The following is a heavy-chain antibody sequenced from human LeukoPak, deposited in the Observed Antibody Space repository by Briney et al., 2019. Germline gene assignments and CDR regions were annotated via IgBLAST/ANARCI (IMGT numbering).Heavy chain of an antibody. J-gene: IGHJ4*02. CDR1: GGSISSSGYY. CDR2: FYYTGST. CDR3: ARHTMLTGDFDY. Sequence: PSETLSLTCIASGGSISSSGYYWDWIRQPPGKGLEWIGNFYYTGSTYYNPSLESRITISVDTSKNQFSLKLRSVTAADTAVYYCARHTMLTGDFDYWGQGTLVTVSS. D-gene: IGHD7-27*01. V-gene: IGHV4-39*01.